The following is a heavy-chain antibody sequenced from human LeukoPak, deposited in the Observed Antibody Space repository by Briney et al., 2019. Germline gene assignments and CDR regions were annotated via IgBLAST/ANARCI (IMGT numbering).Heavy chain of an antibody. CDR1: GGSFSGYY. Sequence: PSETLSLTCAVYGGSFSGYYWSWIRQPPGKGLEWIGEINHSGSTNYNPSLKSRVTISVDTSKNQFSLKLSSVTAADTAVYYCARLSYSGPDYWGQGTLVTVSS. J-gene: IGHJ4*02. CDR3: ARLSYSGPDY. CDR2: INHSGST. D-gene: IGHD1-26*01. V-gene: IGHV4-34*01.